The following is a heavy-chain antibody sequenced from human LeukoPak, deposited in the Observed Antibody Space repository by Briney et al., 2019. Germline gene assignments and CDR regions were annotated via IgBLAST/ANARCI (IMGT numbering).Heavy chain of an antibody. V-gene: IGHV4-59*01. D-gene: IGHD6-19*01. Sequence: SETLSLTCTVSGDSIGSYHWNWIRQAPGKGLEWIGYIHYSGSTNHNSSLNSRVTISVDTSRNQYSLKLNSVTAADTAVYYCARDGVAGGFDFWGQGTLVTVSS. CDR3: ARDGVAGGFDF. J-gene: IGHJ4*02. CDR2: IHYSGST. CDR1: GDSIGSYH.